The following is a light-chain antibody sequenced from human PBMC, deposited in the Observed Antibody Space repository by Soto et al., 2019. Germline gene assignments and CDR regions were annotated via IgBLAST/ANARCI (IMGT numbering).Light chain of an antibody. J-gene: IGKJ4*01. CDR3: QQRDIWPPLT. Sequence: VLTQSPATLSLSPGERATLFCKASQSVGIYMGWFQQKPGQAPRVLIYDATNRAGGVPARFSGSGSGTDFTLTISRPNAEDSAVYFSQQRDIWPPLTFAGGTKLEIK. CDR1: QSVGIY. CDR2: DAT. V-gene: IGKV3-11*01.